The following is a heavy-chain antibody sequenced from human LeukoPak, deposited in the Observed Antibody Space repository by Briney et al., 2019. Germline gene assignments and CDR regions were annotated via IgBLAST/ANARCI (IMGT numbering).Heavy chain of an antibody. D-gene: IGHD3-10*01. CDR1: GFTFSSYS. CDR2: ISSSSSDI. CDR3: ASSGFGRNFDY. Sequence: GGSLRLSCAASGFTFSSYSMNWVRQAPGKGLEWVSHISSSSSDIYYADSVKGRFTISRDNAKNSLYLQMNSLRVEDTAVYYCASSGFGRNFDYWGQGALVTVSS. J-gene: IGHJ4*02. V-gene: IGHV3-48*01.